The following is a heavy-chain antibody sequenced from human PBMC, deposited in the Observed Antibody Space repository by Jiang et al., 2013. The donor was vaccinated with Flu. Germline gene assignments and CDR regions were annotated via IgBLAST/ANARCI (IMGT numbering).Heavy chain of an antibody. Sequence: SLTCTVSGGSISSSSYYWGWIRQPPGKGLEWIGSIYYSGSTYYNPSLKSRVTISVDTSKNQFSLKLSSVTATDTAVYYCARQATIFGVVIISFDYWGQGTLVTVSS. CDR2: IYYSGST. CDR3: ARQATIFGVVIISFDY. J-gene: IGHJ4*02. CDR1: GGSISSSSYY. D-gene: IGHD3-3*01. V-gene: IGHV4-39*01.